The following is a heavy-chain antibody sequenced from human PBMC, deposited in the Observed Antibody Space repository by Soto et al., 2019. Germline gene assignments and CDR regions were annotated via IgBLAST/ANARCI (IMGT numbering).Heavy chain of an antibody. Sequence: EVHLLESGGGLVQPGGSLRLSCAASGFAFSDYAMTWVRQAPGTGLEWVSDISDGGGATHYADSVKGRFTISRDDSKNTLYLQMDILIAEDVCVYYGAKGSTFFYFCGQGTLVTVSS. CDR1: GFAFSDYA. V-gene: IGHV3-23*01. CDR2: ISDGGGAT. J-gene: IGHJ4*02. D-gene: IGHD3-16*01. CDR3: AKGSTFFYF.